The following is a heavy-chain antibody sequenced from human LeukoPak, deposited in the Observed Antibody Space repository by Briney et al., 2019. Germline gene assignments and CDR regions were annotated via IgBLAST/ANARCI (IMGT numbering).Heavy chain of an antibody. CDR2: VKGDGSFT. CDR1: GFTFRNYW. V-gene: IGHV3-74*01. J-gene: IGHJ4*02. D-gene: IGHD5-24*01. CDR3: VRDGDDYNFDY. Sequence: LGGSLRLSCAASGFTFRNYWMHWVRQAPGKGLVWVSRVKGDGSFTDYADSVKGRFTISRDNAKNTLYLQRYSLRAEDTAAYYCVRDGDDYNFDYWGQGSLVTVSS.